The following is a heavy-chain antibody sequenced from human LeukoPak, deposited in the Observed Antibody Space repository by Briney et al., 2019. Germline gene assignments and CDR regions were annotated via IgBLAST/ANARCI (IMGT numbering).Heavy chain of an antibody. D-gene: IGHD3-22*01. CDR2: IYHSGST. CDR3: ARADTNYYDSSGYVTYFDY. Sequence: NPSETLSLTCAVSGGSISSGGYSWSWIRQPPGKGLEWIGYIYHSGSTYYNPSLKSRVTISVDRSKNQFSLKLSSVTAADTAVYYCARADTNYYDSSGYVTYFDYWGQGTLVTVSS. CDR1: GGSISSGGYS. J-gene: IGHJ4*02. V-gene: IGHV4-30-2*01.